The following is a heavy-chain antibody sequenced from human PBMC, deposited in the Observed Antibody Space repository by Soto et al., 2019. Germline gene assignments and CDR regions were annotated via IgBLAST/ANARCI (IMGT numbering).Heavy chain of an antibody. D-gene: IGHD2-15*01. CDR2: ISSSSSTI. CDR1: GFVFSTYS. Sequence: EVQLVESGGGLVQPGGSLRLSCAASGFVFSTYSMNWVRHAPGKGLEWVSYISSSSSTIYYADSVQGRFTISRDNAKNSLYLQVNSLRDEDTAVYYCARPAGRVDYFDYWGQGTLVTVSS. J-gene: IGHJ4*02. CDR3: ARPAGRVDYFDY. V-gene: IGHV3-48*02.